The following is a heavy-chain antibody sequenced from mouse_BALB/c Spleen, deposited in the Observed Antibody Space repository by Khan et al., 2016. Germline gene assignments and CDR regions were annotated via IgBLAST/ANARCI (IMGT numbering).Heavy chain of an antibody. CDR1: GYTFSNYW. CDR2: ILPGSGHT. J-gene: IGHJ3*01. D-gene: IGHD1-1*01. V-gene: IGHV1-9*01. CDR3: ARNSDSYWFAY. Sequence: QVQLQQPGAELMKPGASMKISCKATGYTFSNYWIEWVRQRPGHGLEWIGEILPGSGHTNCNEKFKGKATFTAETSSNTAYMQLSSLTSEDSAVYYCARNSDSYWFAYWGQGTLVTVSA.